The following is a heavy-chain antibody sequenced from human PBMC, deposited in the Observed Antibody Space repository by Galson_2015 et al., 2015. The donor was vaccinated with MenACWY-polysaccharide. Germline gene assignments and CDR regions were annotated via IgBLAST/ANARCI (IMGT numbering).Heavy chain of an antibody. Sequence: SLRLSCAASGFTVSSNYMSWVRQAPGKGLEWVSVIYSGGSTDYADSVKGRFFISRDNPKNTLYLQMNRLRAEDTAVYYCARKFTYGLDWGQGTLVTVSS. CDR2: IYSGGST. D-gene: IGHD3-10*01. V-gene: IGHV3-53*01. CDR1: GFTVSSNY. J-gene: IGHJ4*02. CDR3: ARKFTYGLD.